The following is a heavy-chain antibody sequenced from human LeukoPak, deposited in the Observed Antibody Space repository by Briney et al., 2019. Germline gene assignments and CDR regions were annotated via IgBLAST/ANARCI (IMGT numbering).Heavy chain of an antibody. CDR2: INPNSGGT. Sequence: GSSVKVSCKASGGTFSSYAISWVRQAPGEGLEWMGWINPNSGGTNYEQKFQGRVTMTRDTSISTAYMELSRLRSDDTAVYYCARVLNDSSGYNYPYWGQGTLVTVSS. D-gene: IGHD3-22*01. J-gene: IGHJ4*02. CDR1: GGTFSSYA. V-gene: IGHV1-2*02. CDR3: ARVLNDSSGYNYPY.